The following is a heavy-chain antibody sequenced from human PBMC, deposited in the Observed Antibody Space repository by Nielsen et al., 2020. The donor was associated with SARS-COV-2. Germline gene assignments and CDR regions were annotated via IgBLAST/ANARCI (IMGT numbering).Heavy chain of an antibody. J-gene: IGHJ6*01. CDR2: IYYSGST. Sequence: RQAPGKGLEWIGYIYYSGSTFYNPSLKSRLTISVDTSKNKFSLKLTSVTAADMAVYYCARGVTSFRYAMDVWGQGTTVTVSS. V-gene: IGHV4-30-4*01. CDR3: ARGVTSFRYAMDV. D-gene: IGHD3-16*02.